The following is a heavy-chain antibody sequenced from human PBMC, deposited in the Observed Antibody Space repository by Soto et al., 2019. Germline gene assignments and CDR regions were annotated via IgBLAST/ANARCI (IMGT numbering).Heavy chain of an antibody. CDR2: ISSSSSYI. Sequence: PGGSLRLSCAASGFTFSSYSMNWVRQAPGKGLEWVSSISSSSSYIYYADSVKGRFTISRDNAKNSLYLQMNSLRAEDTAVYYCARPIRYFDWPAVIWGPGTMVTVS. CDR3: ARPIRYFDWPAVI. V-gene: IGHV3-21*01. J-gene: IGHJ3*02. D-gene: IGHD3-9*01. CDR1: GFTFSSYS.